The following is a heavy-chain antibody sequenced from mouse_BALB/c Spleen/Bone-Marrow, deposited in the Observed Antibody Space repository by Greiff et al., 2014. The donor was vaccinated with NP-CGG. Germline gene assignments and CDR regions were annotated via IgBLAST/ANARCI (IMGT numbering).Heavy chain of an antibody. J-gene: IGHJ3*01. Sequence: SVKLSCPASGFTIKDPSMHWVKQRPEQGLEWIGSIAPANGNTTYDQKFQGKATITADKSSTTAYLQISSLTSEDTAGYDGDAYYYGSSGCAYWGQGTPGTVS. V-gene: IGHV14-3*02. D-gene: IGHD1-1*01. CDR2: IAPANGNT. CDR3: DAYYYGSSGCAY. CDR1: GFTIKDPS.